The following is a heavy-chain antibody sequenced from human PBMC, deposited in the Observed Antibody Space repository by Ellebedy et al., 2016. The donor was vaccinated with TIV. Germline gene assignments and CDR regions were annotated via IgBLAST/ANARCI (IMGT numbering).Heavy chain of an antibody. J-gene: IGHJ5*02. Sequence: GGSLRLSCAASGFTFSNAWMSWVRQAPGKGLEWVAATSYDGSIEYYADSVKGRFTISRDNSKNTLYLQMNSLRLEDTAVYYCAPLSSGWDLWGQGTLVTVSS. CDR2: TSYDGSIE. V-gene: IGHV3-30*03. D-gene: IGHD6-19*01. CDR3: APLSSGWDL. CDR1: GFTFSNAW.